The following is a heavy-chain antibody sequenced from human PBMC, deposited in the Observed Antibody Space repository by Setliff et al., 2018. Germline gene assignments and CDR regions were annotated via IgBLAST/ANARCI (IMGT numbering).Heavy chain of an antibody. D-gene: IGHD3-10*01. CDR3: AKNGFGVVALGVNNWFDP. CDR1: GFTFSSYA. J-gene: IGHJ5*02. Sequence: GSLRLSCAASGFTFSSYAMSWVRQVPGKGLEWVSAISGSGGSTYYADSVKGRFTISRDNSKNTLYLQMNSLRAEDTAVYYCAKNGFGVVALGVNNWFDPWGQGTLVTVSS. V-gene: IGHV3-23*01. CDR2: ISGSGGST.